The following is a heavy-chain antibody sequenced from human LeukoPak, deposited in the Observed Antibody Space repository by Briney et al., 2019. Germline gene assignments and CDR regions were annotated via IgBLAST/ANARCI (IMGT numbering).Heavy chain of an antibody. J-gene: IGHJ4*02. CDR3: ARDEGVAGGNVTQRDY. CDR1: GGSISSGGYY. CDR2: IYYSGST. Sequence: ASETLSLTCTVSGGSISSGGYYWSWIRQHPGKGLEWIGYIYYSGSTYYNPSLKSRVTISVDKSKNQFSLKLSSVTAADTAVYYCARDEGVAGGNVTQRDYWGQGTLVTVSS. D-gene: IGHD4-23*01. V-gene: IGHV4-31*03.